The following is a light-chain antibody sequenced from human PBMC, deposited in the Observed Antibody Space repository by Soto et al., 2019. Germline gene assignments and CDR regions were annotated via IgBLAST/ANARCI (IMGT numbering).Light chain of an antibody. CDR3: QQSYRLPLT. CDR1: QRISAF. V-gene: IGKV1-39*01. Sequence: DIQMTQSPSSVSAFVGESVTITCHASQRISAFLNWYHQKPGEAPKLLIYSASYLQSGVPSNFSGSGSGTDFTLSIVTLQPEDSGTYFCQQSYRLPLTFGGGTKVEI. CDR2: SAS. J-gene: IGKJ4*01.